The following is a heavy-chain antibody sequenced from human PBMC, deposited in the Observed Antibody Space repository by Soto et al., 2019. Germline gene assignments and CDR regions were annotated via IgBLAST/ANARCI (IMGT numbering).Heavy chain of an antibody. V-gene: IGHV4-34*01. D-gene: IGHD5-12*01. CDR1: GGSFSGYY. J-gene: IGHJ5*02. Sequence: QVQLQQWGAGLLKPSETLSLTCAVYGGSFSGYYWSWIRQPPGKGLEWIGEINHSGSTNYNPSLKSRVTISVDTSKNQFSLKLSSVTAADTAVYYCATGSWFDPWEQGTLVTVSS. CDR2: INHSGST. CDR3: ATGSWFDP.